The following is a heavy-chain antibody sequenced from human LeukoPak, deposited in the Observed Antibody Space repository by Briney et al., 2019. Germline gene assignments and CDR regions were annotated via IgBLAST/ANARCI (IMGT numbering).Heavy chain of an antibody. V-gene: IGHV4-39*07. CDR1: GGSISSSNYY. Sequence: SETLSLTCTVSGGSISSSNYYWGWIRQPPGKGLEWIENIYNSGSTYYNPSLKSRVTISVDTSKNQFSLKLSSVTAADTAVYYCARGLAAAGMGSFDYWGQGTLVTVSS. CDR3: ARGLAAAGMGSFDY. D-gene: IGHD6-13*01. J-gene: IGHJ4*02. CDR2: IYNSGST.